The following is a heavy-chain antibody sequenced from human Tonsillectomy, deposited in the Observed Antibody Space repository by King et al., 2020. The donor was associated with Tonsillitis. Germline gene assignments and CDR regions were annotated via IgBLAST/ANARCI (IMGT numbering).Heavy chain of an antibody. D-gene: IGHD4-23*01. CDR3: IRFAPPESGNSGDY. V-gene: IGHV3-73*02. CDR1: GFTFSGSA. J-gene: IGHJ4*02. CDR2: IRSKANSYAT. Sequence: VQLVESGGGLVQPGGSLKLSCAASGFTFSGSAMHWVRQASGKGLEWVGRIRSKANSYATAYTASVKGRFVISRDDSKNTMYLRMNSLKTEDTAGYYCIRFAPPESGNSGDYWGQGTLVTGSS.